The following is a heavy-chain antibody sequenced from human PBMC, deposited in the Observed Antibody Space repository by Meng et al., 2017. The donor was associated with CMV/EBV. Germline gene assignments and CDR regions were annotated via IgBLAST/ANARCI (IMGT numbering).Heavy chain of an antibody. CDR2: INHSGST. CDR3: ASSLTYPDY. V-gene: IGHV4-34*01. D-gene: IGHD2-15*01. Sequence: VQLKQWCAVLLKPAETLSRTCAVYGGSFSGYYWSWIRQPPGKGLEWIGEINHSGSTNYNPSLKSRVTISVDTSKNQFSLKLSSVTAADTAVYYCASSLTYPDYWGQGTLVTVS. J-gene: IGHJ4*02. CDR1: GGSFSGYY.